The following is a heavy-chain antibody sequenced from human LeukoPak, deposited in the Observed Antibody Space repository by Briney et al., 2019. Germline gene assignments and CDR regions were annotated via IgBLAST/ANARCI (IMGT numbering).Heavy chain of an antibody. CDR1: GGSISSYY. CDR3: ARSSGSMMVVAGHWFDP. V-gene: IGHV4-59*01. J-gene: IGHJ5*02. D-gene: IGHD3-22*01. CDR2: IYYSGST. Sequence: SETLSLTCTVSGGSISSYYWSWIRPPPGKGLEWIGYIYYSGSTNYNPSLKSRVTISVDTSKNQFSLKLSSVTAADTAVYYCARSSGSMMVVAGHWFDPWGQGTLVTVSS.